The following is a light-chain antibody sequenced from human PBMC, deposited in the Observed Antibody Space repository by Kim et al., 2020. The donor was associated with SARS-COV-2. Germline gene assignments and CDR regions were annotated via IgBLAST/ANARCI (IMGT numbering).Light chain of an antibody. CDR2: AAS. CDR3: QKYNSALWT. Sequence: ASVRDRVTISCRASQGISNYVAWYQQKPGKVPKLLIYAASTLQSGVPSRFSGSGSGTDFTLTISSLQPEDVATYYCQKYNSALWTFGQGTKVDIK. V-gene: IGKV1-27*01. J-gene: IGKJ1*01. CDR1: QGISNY.